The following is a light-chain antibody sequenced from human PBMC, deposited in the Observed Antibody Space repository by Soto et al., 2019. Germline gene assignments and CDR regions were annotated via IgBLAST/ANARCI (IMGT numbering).Light chain of an antibody. V-gene: IGLV3-1*01. CDR1: KLGDKY. Sequence: SYELTQPISVSVSPGQTASITCSGEKLGDKYACWYQQKPGQSPVLVIYQNSNRPSGIPERFSGSNSGNTATLTISGTQALDEADYYCQAWDSSTVVFGGGTNLTVL. CDR2: QNS. J-gene: IGLJ2*01. CDR3: QAWDSSTVV.